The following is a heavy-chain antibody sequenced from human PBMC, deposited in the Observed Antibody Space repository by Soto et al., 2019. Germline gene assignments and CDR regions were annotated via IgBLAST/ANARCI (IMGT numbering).Heavy chain of an antibody. Sequence: GGSLRLSCAASGFTFRKYWMHWVRQAPGKGLVWVSRIDSDGTGTSYADSVKGRFTISRDNAKNTLHLQMNSLRAEDTAVYYCARGNYYGMDVWGQGTTVTVSS. J-gene: IGHJ6*02. CDR3: ARGNYYGMDV. CDR1: GFTFRKYW. V-gene: IGHV3-74*01. CDR2: IDSDGTGT.